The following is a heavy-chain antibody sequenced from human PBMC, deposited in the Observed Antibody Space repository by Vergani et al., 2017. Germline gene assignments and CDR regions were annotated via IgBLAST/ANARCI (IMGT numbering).Heavy chain of an antibody. CDR2: IYSGGST. CDR1: GFTVSSNY. D-gene: IGHD2-15*01. V-gene: IGHV3-53*04. Sequence: EVQLVESGGGLVQPGGSLRLSCAASGFTVSSNYMSWVRQAPGKGLEWVSVIYSGGSTYYADSVKGRFTISRHNSKNTLYLQMNSLRAEDTAVYYCARGRGYCSGGSCWSADFDPWGQGTLVTVSS. CDR3: ARGRGYCSGGSCWSADFDP. J-gene: IGHJ5*02.